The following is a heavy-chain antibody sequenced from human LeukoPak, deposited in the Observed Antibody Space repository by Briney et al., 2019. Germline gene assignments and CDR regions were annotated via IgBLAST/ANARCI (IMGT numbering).Heavy chain of an antibody. D-gene: IGHD6-19*01. CDR2: ISYDGSNK. CDR1: GFTFSSYA. Sequence: GGSLRLSCAASGFTFSSYAMHWVRQAPGKGLEWVAVISYDGSNKYYADSVKGRFTISRDNSKNTLYLQMNSLRAEDTAVYYCARALGYSSGWPLDYWGQGTLVTVSS. V-gene: IGHV3-30-3*01. CDR3: ARALGYSSGWPLDY. J-gene: IGHJ4*02.